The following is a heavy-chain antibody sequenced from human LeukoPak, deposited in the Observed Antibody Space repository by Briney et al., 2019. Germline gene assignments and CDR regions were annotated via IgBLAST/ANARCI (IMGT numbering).Heavy chain of an antibody. J-gene: IGHJ3*02. CDR2: ISYDGSNK. D-gene: IGHD3-22*01. V-gene: IGHV3-30-3*01. CDR3: ARDYPGSYYYDSSGYPGAFDI. Sequence: GGSLRLSCAASGLTFSSYAMHWVRQAPGKGLEWVAVISYDGSNKYYADSVKGRLTISRDNSKNTLYLQMNSLRAEDTAVYYCARDYPGSYYYDSSGYPGAFDIWGQGTMVTVSS. CDR1: GLTFSSYA.